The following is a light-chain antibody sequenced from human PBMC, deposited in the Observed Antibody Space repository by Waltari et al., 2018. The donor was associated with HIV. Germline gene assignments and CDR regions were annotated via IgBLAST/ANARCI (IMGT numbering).Light chain of an antibody. CDR2: DAS. J-gene: IGKJ2*01. V-gene: IGKV3-20*01. CDR3: QQYLISPPGYT. CDR1: QSVRSSY. Sequence: EIVLTQSPGTLSLSPGERATLSCRASQSVRSSYLAWYQEKPGQAPRLLIYDASSRATGIPDRFNGSGSGTDFTLTISRLEPEDFAVYYCQQYLISPPGYTFGQGTKLEIK.